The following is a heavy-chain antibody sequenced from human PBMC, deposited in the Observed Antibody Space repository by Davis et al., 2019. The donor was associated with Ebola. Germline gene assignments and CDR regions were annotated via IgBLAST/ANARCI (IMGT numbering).Heavy chain of an antibody. CDR3: ARAQFPTTSDH. Sequence: GESLKISCAASGLTFSSYSMNWVRQAPGKGLEWVAVISYDGSNKYYADSVKGRFTISRDNSKNTLYLQMNSLRAEDTAVYYCARAQFPTTSDHWGQGTLVTVSS. CDR2: ISYDGSNK. V-gene: IGHV3-30*03. CDR1: GLTFSSYS. D-gene: IGHD1-1*01. J-gene: IGHJ4*02.